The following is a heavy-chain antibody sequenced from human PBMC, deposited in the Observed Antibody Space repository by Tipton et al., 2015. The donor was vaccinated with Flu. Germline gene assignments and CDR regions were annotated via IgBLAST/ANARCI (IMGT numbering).Heavy chain of an antibody. D-gene: IGHD3-10*01. CDR3: ARETGGFDY. J-gene: IGHJ4*02. V-gene: IGHV4-39*02. Sequence: TLSLTCTVSGGSISSSSYYWGWIRQPPGKGLEWIGSIYYSGSTYYNPSLKSRVTISVDTSKNQFSLKLSSVTAADTAVYYCARETGGFDYWGQGTLVTVSS. CDR1: GGSISSSSYY. CDR2: IYYSGST.